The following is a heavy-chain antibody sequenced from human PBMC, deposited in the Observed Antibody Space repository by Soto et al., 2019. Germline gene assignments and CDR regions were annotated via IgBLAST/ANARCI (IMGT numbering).Heavy chain of an antibody. CDR3: ARYPSYGDY. Sequence: EVQLVESGGGLVQPGGSLRLSCAASGFTLSNYAMYWVRQAPGKGLEYVSAIRSDGGSTYYANSVKGRFTISRNTSKNTLYLLMGSLRAEDIAVYYCARYPSYGDYWGQGTLVTVSS. J-gene: IGHJ4*02. D-gene: IGHD3-16*01. CDR1: GFTLSNYA. CDR2: IRSDGGST. V-gene: IGHV3-64*01.